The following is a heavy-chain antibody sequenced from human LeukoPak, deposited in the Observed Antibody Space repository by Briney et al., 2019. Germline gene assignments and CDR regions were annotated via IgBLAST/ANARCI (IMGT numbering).Heavy chain of an antibody. CDR2: IYYSGRT. J-gene: IGHJ4*02. V-gene: IGHV4-38-2*02. CDR3: ARYSGSYPVNY. D-gene: IGHD1-26*01. Sequence: SETLYLTCIVSGYSISSGYYWGWIRQPPGKGLEWIGSIYYSGRTYYNPSLKSRVTISVDTSKNQFSLKLRSVTAAETAVYYCARYSGSYPVNYWGQGTLVTVSS. CDR1: GYSISSGYY.